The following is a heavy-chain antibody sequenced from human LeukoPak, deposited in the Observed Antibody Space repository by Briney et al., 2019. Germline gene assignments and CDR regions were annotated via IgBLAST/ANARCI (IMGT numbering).Heavy chain of an antibody. Sequence: SETLSLTCTVSGGSISSSSYYWGWIRQPPGKGLEWIGSIYYSGSTYYNPSLKSRVTISVDTSKNQFSLKLSSVTAADTAVYYCARGGGPSGYDWVDYWGQGTLVTVSS. CDR1: GGSISSSSYY. CDR3: ARGGGPSGYDWVDY. D-gene: IGHD5-12*01. V-gene: IGHV4-39*01. CDR2: IYYSGST. J-gene: IGHJ4*02.